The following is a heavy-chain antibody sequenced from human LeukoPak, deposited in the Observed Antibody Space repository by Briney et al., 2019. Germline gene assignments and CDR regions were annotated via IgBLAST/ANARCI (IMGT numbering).Heavy chain of an antibody. Sequence: GSSVKVSCKASGGTFSGYAISWVRQAPGQGLEWMGGIIPIFGTANYAQKFQGRVTITTDESTSTAYMELSSLRSEDTAVYYCAREAHDHGDYGLFDYWGQGTLVTVSS. J-gene: IGHJ4*02. CDR1: GGTFSGYA. D-gene: IGHD4-17*01. V-gene: IGHV1-69*05. CDR2: IIPIFGTA. CDR3: AREAHDHGDYGLFDY.